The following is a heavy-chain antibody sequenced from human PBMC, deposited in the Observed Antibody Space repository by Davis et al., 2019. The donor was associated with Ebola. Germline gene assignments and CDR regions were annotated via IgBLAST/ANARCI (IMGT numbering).Heavy chain of an antibody. J-gene: IGHJ4*02. CDR3: ATYTPYYSSGWYYFDY. CDR2: ISYSGST. V-gene: IGHV4-59*04. CDR1: GGSISSYY. Sequence: SETLSLTCTVSGGSISSYYWSWIRQPPGKGLEWIGYISYSGSTYYNPSLKSRVTISVDTSKNQFSLKLSSVTAADTAVYYCATYTPYYSSGWYYFDYWGQGTLVTVSS. D-gene: IGHD6-19*01.